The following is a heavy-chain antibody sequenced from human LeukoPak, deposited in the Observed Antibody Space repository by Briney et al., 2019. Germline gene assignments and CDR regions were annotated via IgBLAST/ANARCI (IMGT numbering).Heavy chain of an antibody. J-gene: IGHJ5*02. Sequence: SETLSLTCSVSGASITSSYWSWIRQPPGKGLEWIGHIYNSDSTKYNPSLKSRVTISVDTSKNQFSLKLGSVTAADTAMYYCARQGNYDRSLSWFDPWGQGTLVTVSS. CDR1: GASITSSY. V-gene: IGHV4-59*08. D-gene: IGHD3-22*01. CDR3: ARQGNYDRSLSWFDP. CDR2: IYNSDST.